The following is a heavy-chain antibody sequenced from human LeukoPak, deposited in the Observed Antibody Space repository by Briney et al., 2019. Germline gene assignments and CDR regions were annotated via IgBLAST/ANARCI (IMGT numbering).Heavy chain of an antibody. D-gene: IGHD3-16*01. CDR2: IYYSGST. J-gene: IGHJ4*02. Sequence: PSETLSLTCTASGGSISSSSYYWGWIRQPPGKGLEWIGSIYYSGSTYYNPSLKSRVTISVDTSKNQFSLKLSSVTAADTAVYYCARRVEGWDYVWGSPLYYFDYWGQGTLVTVSS. CDR3: ARRVEGWDYVWGSPLYYFDY. V-gene: IGHV4-39*01. CDR1: GGSISSSSYY.